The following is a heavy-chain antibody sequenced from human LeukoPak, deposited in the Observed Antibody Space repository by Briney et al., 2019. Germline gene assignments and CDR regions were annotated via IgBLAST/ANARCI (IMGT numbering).Heavy chain of an antibody. CDR1: GFTVSGSY. V-gene: IGHV3-66*01. CDR2: LYSAGYT. CDR3: ARVAVTGPSRFLDC. J-gene: IGHJ4*02. D-gene: IGHD6-19*01. Sequence: GGSLRLSCAVSGFTVSGSYMSWVRQAPKKGLEWVSVLYSAGYTYYADSVKGRFIISRDNSKNTLYLQMNTLRVEDTAVYYCARVAVTGPSRFLDCWGQGTLVTVFS.